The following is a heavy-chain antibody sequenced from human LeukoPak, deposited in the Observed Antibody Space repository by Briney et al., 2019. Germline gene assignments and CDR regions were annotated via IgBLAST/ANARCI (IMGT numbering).Heavy chain of an antibody. V-gene: IGHV3-48*03. Sequence: GGSLRLSCAASGFAFSRYDMHWVRQTPGKGLEWLSYVSGSGGSVSYADSVRGRFTISRDNTENSLYLQMNSLRPEDSSLYYCACFGLEAAYWGLGTLVTVSS. J-gene: IGHJ4*02. CDR1: GFAFSRYD. D-gene: IGHD3/OR15-3a*01. CDR3: ACFGLEAAY. CDR2: VSGSGGSV.